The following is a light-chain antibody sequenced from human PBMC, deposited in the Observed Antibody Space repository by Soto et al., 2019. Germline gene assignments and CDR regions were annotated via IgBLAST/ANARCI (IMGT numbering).Light chain of an antibody. V-gene: IGKV1-5*03. Sequence: DIQMTQSPSTLSASVGDRVTITCRASQSISSWLAWYQQKPGKAPKXLIYKASSLESGVPSRFSGSGSGTEFTLTISSLQPDDFATYYCQQYNTKGTFGQGTKVDIK. CDR2: KAS. CDR3: QQYNTKGT. J-gene: IGKJ1*01. CDR1: QSISSW.